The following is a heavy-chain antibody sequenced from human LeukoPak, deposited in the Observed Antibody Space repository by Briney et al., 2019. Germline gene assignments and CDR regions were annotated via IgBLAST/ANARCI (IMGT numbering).Heavy chain of an antibody. Sequence: SETLSLTCTVSGGSISSGGYYWSWIRQHPGKGLEWIGYIYYSGSTYYNPSLKSRVTISVDKSKNQFSLKLSSVTAADTAVYYVAKFSSVNLNNWGQETLVTVSS. CDR3: AKFSSVNLNN. J-gene: IGHJ4*02. CDR1: GGSISSGGYY. D-gene: IGHD3-9*01. V-gene: IGHV4-31*09. CDR2: IYYSGST.